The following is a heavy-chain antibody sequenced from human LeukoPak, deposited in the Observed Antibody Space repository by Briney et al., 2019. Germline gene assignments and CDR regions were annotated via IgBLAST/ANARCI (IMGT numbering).Heavy chain of an antibody. CDR2: ISSSGNT. V-gene: IGHV4-59*01. J-gene: IGHJ4*02. Sequence: SETLSLTCTVSGASISGYFWSWIRQPPGKGLEWIGYISSSGNTNYNPSLKSRVTISVDTSKNRFSLKLSSVTAADTAVYYCARGKYSYGPGGDYWGQGTLVTVSS. CDR1: GASISGYF. D-gene: IGHD5-18*01. CDR3: ARGKYSYGPGGDY.